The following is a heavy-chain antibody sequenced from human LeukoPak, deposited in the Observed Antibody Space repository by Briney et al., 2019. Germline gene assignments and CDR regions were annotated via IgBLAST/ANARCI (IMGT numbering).Heavy chain of an antibody. V-gene: IGHV1-2*02. J-gene: IGHJ4*02. D-gene: IGHD2-15*01. Sequence: ASVKVSCKASGYTFTGYYMHWVRQAPGQGLEWMGWINPNSGGTNYAQKFQGRVTMTRDTSISTAYMEVSRLRFDDTAVYYCASGPSLGTTHPYFDYWGQGTLVTVSS. CDR3: ASGPSLGTTHPYFDY. CDR1: GYTFTGYY. CDR2: INPNSGGT.